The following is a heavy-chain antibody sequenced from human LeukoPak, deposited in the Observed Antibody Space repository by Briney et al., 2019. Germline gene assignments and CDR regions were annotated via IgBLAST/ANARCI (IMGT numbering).Heavy chain of an antibody. V-gene: IGHV4-39*01. CDR3: ASKTEDLQAAFDI. CDR2: IYYSGST. J-gene: IGHJ3*02. CDR1: GGSISSSSYY. D-gene: IGHD2-15*01. Sequence: PSETLSLTCTVSGGSISSSSYYWGWIRQPPGKGLEWIGSIYYSGSTYYNPSLKSRVTISVDTSKNQFSLKLSSVTAADTAVYYCASKTEDLQAAFDIWGQGTMVTVSS.